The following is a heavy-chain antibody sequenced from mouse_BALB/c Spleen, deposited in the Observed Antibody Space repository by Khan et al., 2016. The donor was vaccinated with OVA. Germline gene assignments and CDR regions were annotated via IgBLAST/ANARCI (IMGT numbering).Heavy chain of an antibody. V-gene: IGHV1-31*01. CDR3: ARSLFAY. Sequence: VQLQQSGPELMKPGASVKISCKASGYSFNSYYMHWVKQSHGKSLEWIGYIDPLNDHTSYNQKFKGKATLTVDKSSSTAYMHLSSLTSEDSAVYYCARSLFAYWGQGTLVTVSA. J-gene: IGHJ3*01. CDR2: IDPLNDHT. CDR1: GYSFNSYY.